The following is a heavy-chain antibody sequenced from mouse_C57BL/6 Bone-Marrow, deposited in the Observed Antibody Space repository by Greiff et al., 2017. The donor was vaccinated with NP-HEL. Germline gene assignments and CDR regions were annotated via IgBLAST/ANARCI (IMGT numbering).Heavy chain of an antibody. J-gene: IGHJ3*01. CDR3: ASKHSSGYAWFAY. V-gene: IGHV2-6*01. Sequence: VKLQESGPGLVAPSQSLSITCTVSGFSLTSYGVDWVRQSPGKGLEWLGVIWGVGSTNYNSALKSRLSISKDNSKSQVFLKMNSLQTDDTAMYYCASKHSSGYAWFAYWGQGTLVTVSA. CDR2: IWGVGST. D-gene: IGHD3-2*02. CDR1: GFSLTSYG.